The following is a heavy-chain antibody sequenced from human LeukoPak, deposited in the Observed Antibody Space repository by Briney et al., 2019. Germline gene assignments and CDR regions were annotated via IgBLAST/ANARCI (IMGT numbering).Heavy chain of an antibody. D-gene: IGHD3-22*01. CDR1: GFTFSSYW. J-gene: IGHJ4*02. CDR3: ARDRGLYDSSGYYYLDY. CDR2: IKEDGSDK. V-gene: IGHV3-7*01. Sequence: PGGSLRLSCAASGFTFSSYWMSWVRQAPGKGLEWVANIKEDGSDKYYVDSMRGRFTISRDNTKNSLYLQMNGLRAEDTAVYYCARDRGLYDSSGYYYLDYWGQGTLVTVSS.